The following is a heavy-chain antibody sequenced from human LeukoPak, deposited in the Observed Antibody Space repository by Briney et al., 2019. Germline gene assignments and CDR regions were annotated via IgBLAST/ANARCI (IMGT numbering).Heavy chain of an antibody. CDR3: ARYIVSYPHDAFDI. D-gene: IGHD1-26*01. CDR2: IYYSGST. V-gene: IGHV4-59*01. J-gene: IGHJ3*02. CDR1: GGSISSYY. Sequence: SETLSLTCTVSGGSISSYYWSWIRQPPGKGLEWIGYIYYSGSTSYNPSLKSRVTISVDTSKKQFSLKLCSVTAADTAFYYCARYIVSYPHDAFDIWGQGTMVTVSS.